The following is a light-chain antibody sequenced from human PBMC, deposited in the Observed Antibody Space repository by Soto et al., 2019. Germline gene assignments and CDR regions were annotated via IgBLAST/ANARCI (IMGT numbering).Light chain of an antibody. CDR2: GAS. CDR3: QQSYNSPQT. J-gene: IGKJ1*01. CDR1: QSVSSN. V-gene: IGKV3-15*01. Sequence: EIVMTQSPATLSVSPGESASLACRASQSVSSNLAWYQQKPGQAPRLLIYGASTRATGIPARFSGSGSGTEFTLTISSLQPEDFATYSCQQSYNSPQTFGQGTKVDIK.